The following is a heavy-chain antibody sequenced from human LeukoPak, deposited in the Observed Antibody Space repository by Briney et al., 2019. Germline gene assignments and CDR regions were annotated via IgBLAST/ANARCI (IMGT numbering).Heavy chain of an antibody. V-gene: IGHV1-69*05. CDR3: ARSMNAITMVRGVIITSKDYYYYYYMDV. J-gene: IGHJ6*03. CDR1: GGTFSSYA. D-gene: IGHD3-10*01. Sequence: GASVKVSCKASGGTFSSYAISWVRQAPGQGLEWMGGIIPIFVTANYAQKFQGRVTITTDESTSTAYMELSSLRSADTAVYYCARSMNAITMVRGVIITSKDYYYYYYMDVWGKGTTVTVSS. CDR2: IIPIFVTA.